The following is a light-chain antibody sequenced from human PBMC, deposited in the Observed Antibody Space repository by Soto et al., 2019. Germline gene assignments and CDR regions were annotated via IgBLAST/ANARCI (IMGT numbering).Light chain of an antibody. J-gene: IGLJ1*01. V-gene: IGLV1-51*01. CDR3: RSWDDSLTTYV. CDR2: DSD. Sequence: QSVLTQPPSVSAAPGQKVTISCSRSSSNVGNYYVSWYQHLPGTVPKLLIYDSDKRPSGIPDRFSGSKSGASATLGITGLQTGDEAEYYCRSWDDSLTTYVFGTGTKVTVL. CDR1: SSNVGNYY.